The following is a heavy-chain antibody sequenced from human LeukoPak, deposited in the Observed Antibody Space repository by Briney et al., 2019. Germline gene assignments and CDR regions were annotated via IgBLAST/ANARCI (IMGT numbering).Heavy chain of an antibody. CDR3: ATSSWNYYDR. CDR1: GFSVSTDY. V-gene: IGHV3-66*01. J-gene: IGHJ4*02. Sequence: GGSPRLSCVASGFSVSTDYMSWVRQAPRKRLEWVSVLYSGGNTYYADSVKGRFTISRDNSKNTLYLQMNSLRAEDTAVYYCATSSWNYYDRWGQGTLVTVSS. CDR2: LYSGGNT. D-gene: IGHD2-15*01.